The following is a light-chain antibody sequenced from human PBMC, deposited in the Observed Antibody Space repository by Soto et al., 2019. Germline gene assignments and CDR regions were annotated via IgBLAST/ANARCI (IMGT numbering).Light chain of an antibody. Sequence: EIVLTQSPGTLSLSPGERATLSCRASQSVSSNYLAWYQQKPGQAPRLLIYDASSRATGIPDRFSGSGSETDFTLTISRLEPEEFAVYYCQQYGSSPWTFGQGNKVEIK. V-gene: IGKV3-20*01. CDR3: QQYGSSPWT. J-gene: IGKJ1*01. CDR1: QSVSSNY. CDR2: DAS.